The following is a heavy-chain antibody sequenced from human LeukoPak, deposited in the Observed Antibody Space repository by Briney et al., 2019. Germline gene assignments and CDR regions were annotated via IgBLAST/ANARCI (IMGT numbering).Heavy chain of an antibody. CDR1: GFTFSSYE. J-gene: IGHJ3*02. V-gene: IGHV3-48*03. CDR3: ARDLYYDFWSGHILENAFDI. CDR2: ISSSGSTI. D-gene: IGHD3-3*01. Sequence: QPGGSLRLSCAASGFTFSSYEMNWVRQAPGKGLEWVSYISSSGSTIYYADSVKGRFTIFRDNAKNSLYLQMNRLRAEDTAVYYCARDLYYDFWSGHILENAFDIWGQGTMVTVSS.